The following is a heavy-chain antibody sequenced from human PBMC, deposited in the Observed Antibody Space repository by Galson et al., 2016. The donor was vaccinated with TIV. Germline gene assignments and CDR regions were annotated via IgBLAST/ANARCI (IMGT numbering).Heavy chain of an antibody. D-gene: IGHD3-22*01. CDR1: GFTVSSNF. CDR2: IYSDGRT. Sequence: SLRLSCAASGFTVSSNFMSWVRQAPGKGLEWISIIYSDGRTYYTESVKGRFTISRDDSRNTLYLQMNALRAEDTVIYYCARKLGESASENYYPGFDCWGQGTLVTVSS. V-gene: IGHV3-53*01. J-gene: IGHJ4*02. CDR3: ARKLGESASENYYPGFDC.